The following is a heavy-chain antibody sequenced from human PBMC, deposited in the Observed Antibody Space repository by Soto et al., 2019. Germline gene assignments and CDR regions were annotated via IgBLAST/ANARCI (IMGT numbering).Heavy chain of an antibody. CDR1: GYTFSSYW. CDR2: INPGDSDI. V-gene: IGHV5-51*04. J-gene: IGHJ4*02. CDR3: ARGHYNTPYSDSRGPFDY. Sequence: GESLTISCKGSGYTFSSYWIAWLSQMPGKGLEWMAMINPGDSDIRYSPSFEGQVTISADKHITTAYLQWGSLTASDTAMYYCARGHYNTPYSDSRGPFDYCGQGTLVTVSS. D-gene: IGHD3-22*01.